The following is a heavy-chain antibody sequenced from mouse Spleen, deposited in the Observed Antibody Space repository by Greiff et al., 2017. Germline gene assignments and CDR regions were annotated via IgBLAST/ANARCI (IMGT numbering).Heavy chain of an antibody. CDR2: INPSNGRT. CDR3: ARWGDWYFDV. J-gene: IGHJ1*01. CDR1: GYTFTSYW. Sequence: QVHVKQPGAELVKPGASVKLSCKASGYTFTSYWMHWVKQRPGQGLEWIGEINPSNGRTNYNEKFKSKATLTVDKSSSTAYMQLSSLTSEDSAVYYCARWGDWYFDVWGAGTTVTVSS. V-gene: IGHV1S81*02.